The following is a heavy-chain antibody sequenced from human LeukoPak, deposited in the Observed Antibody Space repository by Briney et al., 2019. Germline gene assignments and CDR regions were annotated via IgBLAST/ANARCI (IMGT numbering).Heavy chain of an antibody. CDR2: IHYSGST. D-gene: IGHD5-18*01. V-gene: IGHV4-59*08. Sequence: SETLSLTCTVSGGSISSYYWSWIRQSPGKGLEWIGHIHYSGSTNYNFSLESRVTMSIDTSKNQFSLKLSSVTAADTAVYYCARGRTAMASFDYWGQGTLVSVSS. CDR3: ARGRTAMASFDY. CDR1: GGSISSYY. J-gene: IGHJ4*02.